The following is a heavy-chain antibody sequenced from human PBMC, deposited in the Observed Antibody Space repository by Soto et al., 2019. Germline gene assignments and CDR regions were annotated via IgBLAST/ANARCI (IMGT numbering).Heavy chain of an antibody. J-gene: IGHJ3*02. CDR1: GYTFTSYD. CDR3: ASAPYYYYDSSGYWDI. Sequence: SVKVSCKASGYTFTSYDINWVRQAPGQGLEWMGRIIPILGIANYAQKFQGRVTITADKSTSTAYMELSSLRSEDTAVYYCASAPYYYYDSSGYWDIWGQGTMVTVSS. CDR2: IIPILGIA. D-gene: IGHD3-22*01. V-gene: IGHV1-69*04.